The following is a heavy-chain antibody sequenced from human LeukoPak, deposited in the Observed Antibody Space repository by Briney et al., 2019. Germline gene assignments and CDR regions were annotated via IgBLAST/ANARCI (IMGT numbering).Heavy chain of an antibody. CDR1: GESVSNYY. Sequence: PSETLSLTCIVSGESVSNYYWSWIRQPPGKGLEWIGFIHYSGSTNYNPSLKSRVTMSVDTSKNQFSLKLSSVAAADTAVYHCARHVPKTEAGAFDPWGHGILVTVTS. CDR2: IHYSGST. D-gene: IGHD6-13*01. V-gene: IGHV4-59*08. CDR3: ARHVPKTEAGAFDP. J-gene: IGHJ5*02.